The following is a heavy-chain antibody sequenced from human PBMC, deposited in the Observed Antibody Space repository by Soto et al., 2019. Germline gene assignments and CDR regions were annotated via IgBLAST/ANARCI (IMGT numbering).Heavy chain of an antibody. CDR2: ISMSGSYK. J-gene: IGHJ4*02. D-gene: IGHD2-8*01. V-gene: IGHV3-11*06. CDR1: DFSLSGSY. CDR3: ASRGHCSNGQCHPFDS. Sequence: VQLVESGGALVKPGGSLRLSCVGSDFSLSGSYMSWVRQAPGKGLEWLSFISMSGSYKTYAASVEGQFTISRDNVKNILYLQMDSLRAEDTAVYYCASRGHCSNGQCHPFDSWGQGTQVTVSS.